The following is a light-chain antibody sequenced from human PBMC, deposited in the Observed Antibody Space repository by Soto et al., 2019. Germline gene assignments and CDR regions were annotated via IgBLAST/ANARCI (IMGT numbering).Light chain of an antibody. V-gene: IGLV1-40*01. CDR3: QSYDSSLSGVV. J-gene: IGLJ2*01. CDR2: GNS. CDR1: SSNIGAGYD. Sequence: QYVLTQPPSVSGAPGLRVTISCTGSSSNIGAGYDVHWYQQLPRTAPKLLIYGNSNRPSGVPDRVSGSKSGTSASLAITGLQAEDEADYYCQSYDSSLSGVVFGGGTKLTVL.